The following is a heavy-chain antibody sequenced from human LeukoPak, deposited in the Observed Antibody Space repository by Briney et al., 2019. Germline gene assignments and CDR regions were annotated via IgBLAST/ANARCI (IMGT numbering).Heavy chain of an antibody. V-gene: IGHV4-4*07. CDR1: GGSINNYY. CDR2: IYTRGST. CDR3: ARGRYCSADICSGGDAFDI. J-gene: IGHJ3*02. Sequence: PSGTLSLTCTVSGGSINNYYWSWIRQPAGKELEWIGRIYTRGSTNYNPSLKSRVTMSVDTSKNQFSLKLSSVTAADTAVYYCARGRYCSADICSGGDAFDIWGQGTMVSVSS. D-gene: IGHD2-15*01.